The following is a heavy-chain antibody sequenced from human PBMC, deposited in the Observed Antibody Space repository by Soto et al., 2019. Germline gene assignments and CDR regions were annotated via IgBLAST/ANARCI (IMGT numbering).Heavy chain of an antibody. CDR1: GFTFSSYW. J-gene: IGHJ6*03. D-gene: IGHD2-2*01. V-gene: IGHV3-7*01. Sequence: PGGSLRLSCAASGFTFSSYWMSWVRQAPGKGLEWVANIKQDGSEKYYVDSVKGRFTISRDNAKNSLYLQMNSLRAEDTAVYYCASIIHGCSSTSCPLSFHYYYMDVWGKGTTVTVSS. CDR3: ASIIHGCSSTSCPLSFHYYYMDV. CDR2: IKQDGSEK.